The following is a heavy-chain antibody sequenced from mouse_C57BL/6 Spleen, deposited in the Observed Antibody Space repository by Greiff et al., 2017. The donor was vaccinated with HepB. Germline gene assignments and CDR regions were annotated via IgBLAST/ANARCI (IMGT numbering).Heavy chain of an antibody. D-gene: IGHD3-1*01. CDR2: IDPENGDT. V-gene: IGHV14-4*01. J-gene: IGHJ3*01. CDR3: TTEDSAWCAY. Sequence: VQLQQSGAELVRPGASVKLSCTASGFNIKDDYMHWVKQRPEQGLEWIGWIDPENGDTEYASKFQGKATITADTSSNTAYLQLSSLTSEDTAVYYCTTEDSAWCAYWGQGTLVTVSA. CDR1: GFNIKDDY.